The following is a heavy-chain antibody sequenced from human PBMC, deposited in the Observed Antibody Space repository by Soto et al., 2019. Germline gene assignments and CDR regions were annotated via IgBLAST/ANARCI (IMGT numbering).Heavy chain of an antibody. D-gene: IGHD3-16*01. CDR2: IKSKTDGSEK. J-gene: IGHJ4*02. CDR1: GFTFSNAW. V-gene: IGHV3-7*01. CDR3: ARADYDYVWGESPQGY. Sequence: PGGSLRLSCAASGFTFSNAWMSWVRQAPGKGLEWVGRIKSKTDGSEKYYVDSVKGRFTISRDNAKNSLYLQMNSLRAEDTAVYYCARADYDYVWGESPQGYWGQGTLVTVSS.